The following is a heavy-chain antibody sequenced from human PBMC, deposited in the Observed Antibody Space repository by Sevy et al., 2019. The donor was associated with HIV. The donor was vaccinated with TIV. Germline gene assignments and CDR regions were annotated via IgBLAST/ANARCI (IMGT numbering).Heavy chain of an antibody. Sequence: GGSLRLSCIGSGFSFSYYGIHWVRQSPGKGLDWVALISHDGINEYYADSVKGRFTISRDNSKNTVYLQMNSLRAEDTAVYYCAKWGDHDFWSSYSYFDYWGQGALVTVSS. D-gene: IGHD3-3*01. J-gene: IGHJ4*02. CDR2: ISHDGINE. CDR3: AKWGDHDFWSSYSYFDY. CDR1: GFSFSYYG. V-gene: IGHV3-30*18.